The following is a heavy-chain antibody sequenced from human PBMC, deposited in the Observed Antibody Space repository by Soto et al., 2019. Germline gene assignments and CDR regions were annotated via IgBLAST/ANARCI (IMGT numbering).Heavy chain of an antibody. V-gene: IGHV1-69*13. CDR1: GGTFSSYY. D-gene: IGHD1-20*01. CDR3: ARDYDNWSFDY. Sequence: SVKVSCKASGGTFSSYYITWVRQAPGQGLEWMGGISPIFGTPNYAQKFQGRVTITADESTSTAYMELSSLRSEDTAVYYCARDYDNWSFDYWGQGALVTVSS. J-gene: IGHJ4*02. CDR2: ISPIFGTP.